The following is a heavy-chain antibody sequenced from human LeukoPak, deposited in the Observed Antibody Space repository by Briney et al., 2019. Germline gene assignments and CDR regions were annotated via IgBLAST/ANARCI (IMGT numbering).Heavy chain of an antibody. J-gene: IGHJ4*02. CDR3: ARDFVGTSDY. V-gene: IGHV1-2*02. CDR1: GGTFSSYA. D-gene: IGHD1-26*01. Sequence: ASVKVSCKASGGTFSSYAISWVRQAPGQGLEWMGWINPTSGVTNSPQKFQGRVTMTRDTSISTAYMELSRLSSDDTAVYYCARDFVGTSDYWGRGTLVTVSS. CDR2: INPTSGVT.